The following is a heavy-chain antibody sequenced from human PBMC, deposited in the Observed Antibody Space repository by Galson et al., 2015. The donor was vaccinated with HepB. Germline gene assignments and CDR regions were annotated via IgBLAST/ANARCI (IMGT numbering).Heavy chain of an antibody. D-gene: IGHD3-10*01. V-gene: IGHV4-59*08. Sequence: SEPLSLTCTVPADSITHYYWSWIRQPPGKGLEWLGYIYYSASTNYNPSPNYNPSLKSRVTISLDTSKTQVSLKLTSVTAADTAVYYCATGRVVYGSEYWGQGTLVTVSS. J-gene: IGHJ1*01. CDR3: ATGRVVYGSEY. CDR1: ADSITHYY. CDR2: IYYSASTNYNPSP.